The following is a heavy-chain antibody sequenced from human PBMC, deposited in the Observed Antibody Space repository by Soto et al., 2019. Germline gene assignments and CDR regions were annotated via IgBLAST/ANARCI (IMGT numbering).Heavy chain of an antibody. CDR2: INPSDGTT. CDR3: ARGPYSSGWSDYFDY. D-gene: IGHD6-19*01. Sequence: ASVKVSCKASGYTFTRYYMHWVRQAPGQGLEWMGIINPSDGTTSYAQKFQGRVTMTRDTSTSTVYMELSSLRSEDTAVYYCARGPYSSGWSDYFDYWGQGTLVTVSS. J-gene: IGHJ4*02. CDR1: GYTFTRYY. V-gene: IGHV1-46*01.